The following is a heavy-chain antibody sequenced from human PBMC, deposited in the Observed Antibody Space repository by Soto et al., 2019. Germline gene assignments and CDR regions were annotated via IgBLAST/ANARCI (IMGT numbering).Heavy chain of an antibody. D-gene: IGHD5-18*01. J-gene: IGHJ5*02. CDR1: VSSISSYY. V-gene: IGHV4-59*01. Sequence: ETLSPTCTVSVSSISSYYWXXIRXXPXXXLEWIGYXYYRGSTNYNPSLKXXVTXXXXXXXXXXXLKLSSVTAADTAVYYCARERRGYSYGYFNSWFDPWGQGTLVTVSS. CDR3: ARERRGYSYGYFNSWFDP. CDR2: XYYRGST.